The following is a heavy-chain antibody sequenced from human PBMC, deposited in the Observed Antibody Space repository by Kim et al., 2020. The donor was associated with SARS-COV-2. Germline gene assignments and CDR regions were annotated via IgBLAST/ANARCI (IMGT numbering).Heavy chain of an antibody. CDR2: ISSSSSTI. V-gene: IGHV3-48*02. CDR1: GFTFSSYS. CDR3: ARDLWPPTWLKPPLFGY. J-gene: IGHJ4*02. Sequence: GGSLRLSCAASGFTFSSYSMNWVRQAPGKGLEWVSYISSSSSTIYYADSVKGRFTISRDNAKNSLYLQMNSLRDEDTAVYYCARDLWPPTWLKPPLFGYWGQGTLVTVSS. D-gene: IGHD6-19*01.